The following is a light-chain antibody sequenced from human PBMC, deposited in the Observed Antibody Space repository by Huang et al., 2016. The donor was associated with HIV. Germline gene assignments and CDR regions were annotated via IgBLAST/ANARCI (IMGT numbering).Light chain of an antibody. V-gene: IGKV4-1*01. J-gene: IGKJ1*01. CDR1: QYVLYSLNNKNY. CDR2: WAS. CDR3: QQYYSAPWA. Sequence: DIVMTQSPDSLAVSLGERATINCKSSQYVLYSLNNKNYLAWYQQKPGQPPKLPIYWASARESGVPDRFSGSGSGTDFTLTISSLQAEDVAIYYCQQYYSAPWAFGQGTKVEIK.